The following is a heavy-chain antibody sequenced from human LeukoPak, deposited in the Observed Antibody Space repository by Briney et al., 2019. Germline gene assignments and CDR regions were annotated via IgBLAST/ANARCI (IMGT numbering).Heavy chain of an antibody. CDR1: GYTFTGYY. V-gene: IGHV1-2*02. CDR2: INPNSGGT. CDR3: ARDHTSGMLYYYYYYMDV. Sequence: ASVKVSCKASGYTFTGYYMHWVRQAPGQGLEWMGWINPNSGGTNYAQKFQGRVTMTRDTSISTAYMELSRLRSDDMAVYYCARDHTSGMLYYYYYYMDVWGKGTTVTVSS. J-gene: IGHJ6*03. D-gene: IGHD2-8*01.